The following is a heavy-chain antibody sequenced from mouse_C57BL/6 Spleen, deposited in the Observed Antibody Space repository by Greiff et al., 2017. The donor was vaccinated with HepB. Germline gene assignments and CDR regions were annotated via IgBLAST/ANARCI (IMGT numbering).Heavy chain of an antibody. D-gene: IGHD2-4*01. CDR3: ARRHYDYGEGDY. V-gene: IGHV1-59*01. Sequence: QVQLQQPGAELVRPGTSVKLSCKASGYTFTSYWMHWVKQRPGQGLEWIGVIDPSDSYTNYNQKFKGKATLTVDTSSSTAYMQLSSLTSEDSAVYYCARRHYDYGEGDYWGQGTTLTVSS. J-gene: IGHJ2*01. CDR2: IDPSDSYT. CDR1: GYTFTSYW.